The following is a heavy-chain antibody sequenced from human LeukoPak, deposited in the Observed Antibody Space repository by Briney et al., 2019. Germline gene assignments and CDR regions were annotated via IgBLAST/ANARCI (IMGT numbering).Heavy chain of an antibody. J-gene: IGHJ4*02. CDR3: ARGGFGGVIVDPFDY. D-gene: IGHD3-16*02. CDR2: INHIGST. CDR1: GGSVSGNY. V-gene: IGHV4-34*01. Sequence: SETLSLTCAVYGGSVSGNYWSWIRQHPGKGLEWIGEINHIGSTNYNPSLKARVTISVDTSKTQFSLKLSSVTAADTAVYYCARGGFGGVIVDPFDYWGQGTLVTVCS.